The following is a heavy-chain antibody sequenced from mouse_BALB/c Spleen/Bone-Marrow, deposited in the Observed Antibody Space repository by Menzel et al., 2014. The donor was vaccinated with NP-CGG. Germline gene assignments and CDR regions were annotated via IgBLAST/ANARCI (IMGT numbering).Heavy chain of an antibody. D-gene: IGHD2-3*01. CDR1: GVTFTDYY. Sequence: DVMLVESGGGLVQPGGSLRLSCATSGVTFTDYYMSWVRQPPGKALEWLGFIRNKANGHTTEYSASVKGRFTISRDNSQSILYLQMNTLRAEDSATYYCARDINDGYYWYFDVWGAGTTVTVSS. CDR3: ARDINDGYYWYFDV. J-gene: IGHJ1*01. CDR2: IRNKANGHTT. V-gene: IGHV7-3*02.